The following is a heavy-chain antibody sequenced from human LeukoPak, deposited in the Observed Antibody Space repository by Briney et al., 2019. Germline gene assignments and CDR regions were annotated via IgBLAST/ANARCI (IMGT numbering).Heavy chain of an antibody. Sequence: SQSLSLTQPVSGGSITSYYWSWTRHPPGKGLEWLGFIYYSGSTNYNPPLKSRVTISVDTSKNQFSLKLSSVTAADTAVYYCARDCSSTSCWAGMDVWGQGTTVTVSS. J-gene: IGHJ6*01. CDR3: ARDCSSTSCWAGMDV. V-gene: IGHV4-59*01. CDR1: GGSITSYY. CDR2: IYYSGST. D-gene: IGHD2-2*01.